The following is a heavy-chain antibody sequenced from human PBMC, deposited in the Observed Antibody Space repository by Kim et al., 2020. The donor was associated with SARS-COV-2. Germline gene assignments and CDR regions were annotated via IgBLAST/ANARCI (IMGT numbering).Heavy chain of an antibody. Sequence: GGSLRLSCAASGFTFSSYWMHWVRQAPGKGLVWVSRINSDGSSTSYADSVKGRFTISRDNAKNTLYLQMNSLRAEDTAVYYCARDPHYYDSSGYYHHYYYYGMDVWGQGTTVTVSS. CDR3: ARDPHYYDSSGYYHHYYYYGMDV. D-gene: IGHD3-22*01. J-gene: IGHJ6*02. V-gene: IGHV3-74*01. CDR1: GFTFSSYW. CDR2: INSDGSST.